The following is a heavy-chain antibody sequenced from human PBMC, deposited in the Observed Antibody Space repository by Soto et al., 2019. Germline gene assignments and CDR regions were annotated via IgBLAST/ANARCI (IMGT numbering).Heavy chain of an antibody. V-gene: IGHV4-34*01. J-gene: IGHJ4*02. Sequence: SETLSLTCAVYGGSSSGYYWSWIRQPPGKGLECIGEINHSGSTTYSPSLKSRVLISLDTSKNHFPLMLSSVTAADTAVYYCARGGGLSAYYLDYWGQGTPITVSS. CDR3: ARGGGLSAYYLDY. D-gene: IGHD3-22*01. CDR2: INHSGST. CDR1: GGSSSGYY.